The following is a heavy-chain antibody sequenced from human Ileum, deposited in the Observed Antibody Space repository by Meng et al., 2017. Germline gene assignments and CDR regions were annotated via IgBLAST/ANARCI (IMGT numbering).Heavy chain of an antibody. CDR1: GGSISSSNW. CDR2: IYHSGST. CDR3: ASLRYNWNYSADY. V-gene: IGHV4-4*02. J-gene: IGHJ4*02. Sequence: VEVQESGPGPVKPSGTLSLTCAVSGGSISSSNWWGWVRQPPGKGLEWIGEIYHSGSTNYNPSLKSRVTISVDKSKNQFSLKLSSVTAADTAVYYCASLRYNWNYSADYWGQGTLVTVSS. D-gene: IGHD1-7*01.